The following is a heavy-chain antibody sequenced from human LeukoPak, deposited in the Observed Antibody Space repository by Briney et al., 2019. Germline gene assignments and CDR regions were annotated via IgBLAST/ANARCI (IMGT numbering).Heavy chain of an antibody. CDR2: ISSSGSTI. CDR3: ARDSDNDYGGYVGHYYYGMDV. J-gene: IGHJ6*02. Sequence: GGSLRLSCAASGFTFSDYYMSWIRQAPGKGLEWVSYISSSGSTIYYADSVKGRFTISRDNAKNSLYLQMNSLRAEDTAAYYCARDSDNDYGGYVGHYYYGMDVWGQGTTVTVSS. V-gene: IGHV3-11*01. D-gene: IGHD4-17*01. CDR1: GFTFSDYY.